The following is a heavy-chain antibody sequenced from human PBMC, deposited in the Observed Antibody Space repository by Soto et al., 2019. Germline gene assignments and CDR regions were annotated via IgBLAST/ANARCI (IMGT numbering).Heavy chain of an antibody. D-gene: IGHD6-19*01. CDR2: IYYSGST. CDR1: GGSISSYY. V-gene: IGHV4-59*01. J-gene: IGHJ4*02. Sequence: SETLSLTCTVSGGSISSYYWSWIRQPPGKGLEWIGYIYYSGSTNYNPSLKSRVTISVDTSKNLSSLKLSSVTAADTGVYYCARDRVGSGWYNYFDCWGQGTLVTVSS. CDR3: ARDRVGSGWYNYFDC.